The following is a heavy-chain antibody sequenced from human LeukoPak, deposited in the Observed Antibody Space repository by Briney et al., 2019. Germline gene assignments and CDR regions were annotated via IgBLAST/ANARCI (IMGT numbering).Heavy chain of an antibody. CDR3: ARGPSKRVPSTATENIVRPFDI. J-gene: IGHJ3*02. CDR1: GFTFSGYA. D-gene: IGHD2-2*01. V-gene: IGHV3-30-3*01. CDR2: ISYDGSNK. Sequence: GGSLRLSCAASGFTFSGYAMHWVRQAPGKGLEWVAVISYDGSNKYYADSVKGRFTISRDNSKNTLYLQMDSLRAEDTAVYYCARGPSKRVPSTATENIVRPFDIWGQGTMVTVSS.